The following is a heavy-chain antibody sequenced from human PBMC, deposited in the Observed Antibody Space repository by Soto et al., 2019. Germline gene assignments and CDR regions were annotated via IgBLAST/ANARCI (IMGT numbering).Heavy chain of an antibody. D-gene: IGHD2-15*01. CDR3: ARAASPHEPFDY. V-gene: IGHV4-4*02. Sequence: SETLSLTCAVSGCSISSSNWWSLVRQPPGKGLGWIGEIYHSGSTNYNPSLKSRVTISVDKSKNQFSLKLSSVTAADTAVYYCARAASPHEPFDYWGLVTLVSVS. CDR2: IYHSGST. CDR1: GCSISSSNW. J-gene: IGHJ4*02.